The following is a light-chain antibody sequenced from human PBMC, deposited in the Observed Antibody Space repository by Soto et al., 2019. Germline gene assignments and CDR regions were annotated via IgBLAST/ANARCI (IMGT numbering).Light chain of an antibody. Sequence: QSVLTQPPSVTGAPGQRVTISCTGSHSDIGAGYGVHWYQQFPHSAPKLLIYDTTNRPSGVPDRFSGSRSGTSASLAITGLQAEDEADYYCCSYAGSSTPVVFGGGTKLTVL. CDR1: HSDIGAGYG. J-gene: IGLJ2*01. V-gene: IGLV1-40*01. CDR3: CSYAGSSTPVV. CDR2: DTT.